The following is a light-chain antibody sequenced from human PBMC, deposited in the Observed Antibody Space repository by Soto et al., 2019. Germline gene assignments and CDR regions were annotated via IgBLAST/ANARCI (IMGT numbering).Light chain of an antibody. CDR1: SSDVGGYNY. CDR3: SSYTSSSTSL. Sequence: QSALTQPASVSGSPGQSITISCTGTSSDVGGYNYVSWYQQHPGKAPKLMIYDVSNRPSGVSNRFSGSKSGNTASLTISGLQAEDEADYYCSSYTSSSTSLFDGGSKLTVL. J-gene: IGLJ2*01. V-gene: IGLV2-14*01. CDR2: DVS.